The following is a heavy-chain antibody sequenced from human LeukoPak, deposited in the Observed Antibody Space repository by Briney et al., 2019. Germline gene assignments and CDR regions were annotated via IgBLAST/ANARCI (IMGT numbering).Heavy chain of an antibody. V-gene: IGHV1-2*02. Sequence: GASVKVSCKASGYTFTGYYMHWVRQAPGQGLEWMGWINLNSGGTNYAQKFQGRVTMTRDTSISTAYMELSRLRSDDTAVYYCARGDVLLWLVGYYWGQGTLVTVSS. CDR1: GYTFTGYY. J-gene: IGHJ4*02. CDR3: ARGDVLLWLVGYY. CDR2: INLNSGGT. D-gene: IGHD3-10*01.